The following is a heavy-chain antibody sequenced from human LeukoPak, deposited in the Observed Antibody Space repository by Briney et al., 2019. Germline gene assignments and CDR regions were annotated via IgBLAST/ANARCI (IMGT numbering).Heavy chain of an antibody. V-gene: IGHV3-21*01. CDR3: ARWSSTSFSLFDY. CDR2: ISSSSSYI. D-gene: IGHD2-2*01. Sequence: GGSLRLSCAASGFTFSSYSMNWVRQAPGKGLDWVSSISSSSSYIYYADSVKGRFTISRDNAKNSLYLHMNSLRAEDTAVYYCARWSSTSFSLFDYWGQGTLVTVS. CDR1: GFTFSSYS. J-gene: IGHJ4*02.